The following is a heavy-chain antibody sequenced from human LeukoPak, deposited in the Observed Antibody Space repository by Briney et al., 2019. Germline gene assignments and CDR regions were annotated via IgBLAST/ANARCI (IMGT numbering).Heavy chain of an antibody. Sequence: PGGSLRLSCAASGFTFSDYYMSWIRQAPGKGLEWVSYISSRSRYTNYADSVKGRFTISRDDAKNSLYLQMNSLGAEDTAVYYCASGVKSSSYPDYWGQGTLVTASS. D-gene: IGHD6-13*01. CDR1: GFTFSDYY. CDR3: ASGVKSSSYPDY. V-gene: IGHV3-11*03. J-gene: IGHJ4*02. CDR2: ISSRSRYT.